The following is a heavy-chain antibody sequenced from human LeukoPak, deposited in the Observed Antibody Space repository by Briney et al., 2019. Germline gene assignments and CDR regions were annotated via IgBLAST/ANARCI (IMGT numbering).Heavy chain of an antibody. CDR3: AKDRSSWSAAPCDY. J-gene: IGHJ4*02. Sequence: GGSLRLSCAASGFTFSSYSMSWVRQAPGKGLEWVSAISGSGGSTYYADSVKGRFTISRDNSKNTLYLQMNSLRAEDTAVYYCAKDRSSWSAAPCDYWGQGTLVTVSS. CDR1: GFTFSSYS. D-gene: IGHD6-13*01. V-gene: IGHV3-23*01. CDR2: ISGSGGST.